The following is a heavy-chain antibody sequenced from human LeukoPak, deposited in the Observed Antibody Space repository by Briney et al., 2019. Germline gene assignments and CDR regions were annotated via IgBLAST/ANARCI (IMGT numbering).Heavy chain of an antibody. Sequence: GASVKVSCKASGYTFTGYYMHWVRQAPGQGLEWMGRINPNSGGTNYAQKFQGRVTMTRDTSISTAYMELSRLRSDDTAVYYCARAESIAPFNYYYYGMDVWGQGTTVTVSS. CDR3: ARAESIAPFNYYYYGMDV. CDR2: INPNSGGT. V-gene: IGHV1-2*06. J-gene: IGHJ6*02. CDR1: GYTFTGYY. D-gene: IGHD6-6*01.